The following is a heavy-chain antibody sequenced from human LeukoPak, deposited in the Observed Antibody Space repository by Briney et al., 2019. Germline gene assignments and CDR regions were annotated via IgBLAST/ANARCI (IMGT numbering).Heavy chain of an antibody. CDR3: AKAGVQLWSPAGDY. CDR1: GFTFSSYA. Sequence: GGSLRLSCAASGFTFSSYAMSWVRQAPGRGLEWVSGLSGSGVYTYYADSVKGRFTISRDNSKDTLFLQLNRLRAEDTAMYYCAKAGVQLWSPAGDYWGQGTLVTVSS. CDR2: LSGSGVYT. V-gene: IGHV3-23*01. J-gene: IGHJ4*02. D-gene: IGHD5-18*01.